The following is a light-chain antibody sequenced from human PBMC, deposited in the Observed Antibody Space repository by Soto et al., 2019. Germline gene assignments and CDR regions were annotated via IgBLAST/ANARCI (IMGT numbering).Light chain of an antibody. J-gene: IGKJ1*01. CDR3: QQYGTYQT. Sequence: DIQMTQSTSTLSASVGDRVTITCRASQSISTWLAWYQHKPGRAPNLLIYKASSLESGVPSRFSGSGSGTECTLTISGLPPDDVASYYCQQYGTYQTCGQGTKVESK. CDR2: KAS. V-gene: IGKV1-5*03. CDR1: QSISTW.